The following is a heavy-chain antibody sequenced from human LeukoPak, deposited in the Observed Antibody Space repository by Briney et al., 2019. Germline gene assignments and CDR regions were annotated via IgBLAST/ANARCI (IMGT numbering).Heavy chain of an antibody. CDR2: ISAYNGNT. D-gene: IGHD2-2*01. CDR1: GYTFTSYG. Sequence: ASVTVSCKASGYTFTSYGISWVRQAPGQGLEWMGWISAYNGNTNYAQKLQGRVTMTTDTSTSTAYMELRSLRSDDTAVYYCARDLMVYCSSTSCPYDYWGQGTLVTVSS. J-gene: IGHJ4*02. CDR3: ARDLMVYCSSTSCPYDY. V-gene: IGHV1-18*01.